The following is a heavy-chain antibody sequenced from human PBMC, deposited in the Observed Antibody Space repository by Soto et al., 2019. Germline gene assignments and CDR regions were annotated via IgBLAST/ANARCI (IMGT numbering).Heavy chain of an antibody. D-gene: IGHD4-17*01. CDR3: ARDLLYDYGDLSHVFDM. CDR2: IYHTGRT. J-gene: IGHJ3*02. CDR1: GDSMSRGDYY. Sequence: QVQLQESGPGLVKPSQTLSLSCTVSGDSMSRGDYYWSWIRQPPGKGLEWIGFIYHTGRTYYSPSLNGRVDISVDTSKNQFSLKLSSVTAADTAVYYCARDLLYDYGDLSHVFDMWGQRTMVTVSS. V-gene: IGHV4-30-4*01.